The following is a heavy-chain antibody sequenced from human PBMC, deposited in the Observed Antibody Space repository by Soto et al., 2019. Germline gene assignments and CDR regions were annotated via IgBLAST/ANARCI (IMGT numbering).Heavy chain of an antibody. CDR3: ARDRILVAARPGYYGMDV. D-gene: IGHD6-6*01. CDR1: GGTFSSYA. Sequence: ASVKVSCKASGGTFSSYAISWVRRAPGQGLEWMGGIIPIFGTANYAQKFQGRVTITADESTSTAYMELSSLRSEDTAVYYCARDRILVAARPGYYGMDVWGQGTTVTVSS. CDR2: IIPIFGTA. V-gene: IGHV1-69*13. J-gene: IGHJ6*02.